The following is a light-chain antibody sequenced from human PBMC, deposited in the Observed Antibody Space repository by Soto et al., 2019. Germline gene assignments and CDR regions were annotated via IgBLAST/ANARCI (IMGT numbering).Light chain of an antibody. J-gene: IGKJ1*01. CDR2: DAS. V-gene: IGKV1-5*01. CDR3: QQYNSFSWT. CDR1: QSITIW. Sequence: DIQMTQSPSTLSASVGDSVTITCRASQSITIWLAWYQQKPGKAPKLLIYDASSLEGGVPSRFSGSGSGTEFTLTISGLRPDDFATYYCQQYNSFSWTFGQGTKVDI.